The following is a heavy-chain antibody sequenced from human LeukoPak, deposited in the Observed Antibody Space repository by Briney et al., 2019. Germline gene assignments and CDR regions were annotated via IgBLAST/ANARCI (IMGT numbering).Heavy chain of an antibody. CDR2: ISYDGSNK. CDR1: GFTFSSYA. V-gene: IGHV3-30-3*01. D-gene: IGHD3-3*01. Sequence: GGSLRLSCAASGFTFSSYAMHWVRQAPGKGLEWVAVISYDGSNKYNADSVKGRFTISRDNSRNTLFLQVNSLRAEDTAVYYCARAERNAGVFDYWGQGTLVTVSS. CDR3: ARAERNAGVFDY. J-gene: IGHJ4*02.